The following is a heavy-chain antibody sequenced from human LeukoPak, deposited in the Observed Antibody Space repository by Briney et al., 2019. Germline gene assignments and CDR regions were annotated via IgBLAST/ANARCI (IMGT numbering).Heavy chain of an antibody. CDR1: GFTFSDYY. Sequence: GGSLRLSCAASGFTFSDYYMSWIRQAPGKGLEWVSHISSSGSTIYYADSVKGRFTISRDNAKNTLYLQMNSLRVEDTAVYYCARPAVAGLRAGGYDYWGQGTLVTVSS. CDR3: ARPAVAGLRAGGYDY. V-gene: IGHV3-11*04. CDR2: ISSSGSTI. J-gene: IGHJ4*02. D-gene: IGHD6-19*01.